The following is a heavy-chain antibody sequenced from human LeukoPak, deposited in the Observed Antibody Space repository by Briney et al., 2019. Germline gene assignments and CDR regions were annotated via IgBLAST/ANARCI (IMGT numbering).Heavy chain of an antibody. CDR2: IYYSGNT. V-gene: IGHV4-59*01. D-gene: IGHD3-22*01. Sequence: PSETLSLTCTVSGGSINSYYWSWIRQPPEKGREWIGYIYYSGNTNYNPSLKSRVSISIDTSKNQLSLQLSSVTAADTAVYYCARDRDSSGLRDFDLWGRGTLVTVSA. CDR1: GGSINSYY. CDR3: ARDRDSSGLRDFDL. J-gene: IGHJ2*01.